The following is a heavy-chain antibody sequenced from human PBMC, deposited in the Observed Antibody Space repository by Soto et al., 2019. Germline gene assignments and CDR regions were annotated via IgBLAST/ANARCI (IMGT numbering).Heavy chain of an antibody. Sequence: GGSLRLSCAASGCTFISYWMHWVRQAPGKGLVWVSRINSDGSSTSYADSVKGRFTISRDNAKNTLYLQMNSLRAEDTAVYYCAREGYYDFWSGYYSFGYYFDYWGQGTLVTVSS. CDR2: INSDGSST. CDR3: AREGYYDFWSGYYSFGYYFDY. CDR1: GCTFISYW. D-gene: IGHD3-3*01. J-gene: IGHJ4*02. V-gene: IGHV3-74*01.